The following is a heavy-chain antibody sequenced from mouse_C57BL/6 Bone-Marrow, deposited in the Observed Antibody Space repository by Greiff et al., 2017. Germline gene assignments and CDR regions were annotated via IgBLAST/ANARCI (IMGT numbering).Heavy chain of an antibody. J-gene: IGHJ3*01. CDR1: GFNIKDDY. CDR2: LDPENGDT. V-gene: IGHV14-4*01. Sequence: VQLQQSGAELVRPGASVKLSCTASGFNIKDDYMHWVKQRPEQGLEWIGWLDPENGDTESASKFQGKATITVDTSSNTAYLQLSSLTSEDTAVYYCTRNAYWGQGTLVTVSA. CDR3: TRNAY.